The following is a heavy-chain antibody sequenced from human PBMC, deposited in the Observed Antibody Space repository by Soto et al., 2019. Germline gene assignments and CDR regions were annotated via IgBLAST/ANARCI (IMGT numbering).Heavy chain of an antibody. V-gene: IGHV3-23*01. Sequence: LILSCEASGFPFSNYAMSWFRQAPPKGLEWVSLISATGGVTYYADSVKGRFTISRDNSHNTLYLQVHSLTAEDTAVYYCAKDRRAGGNSAFYFDFWGQGAQVTVSS. CDR2: ISATGGVT. J-gene: IGHJ4*02. D-gene: IGHD3-16*01. CDR3: AKDRRAGGNSAFYFDF. CDR1: GFPFSNYA.